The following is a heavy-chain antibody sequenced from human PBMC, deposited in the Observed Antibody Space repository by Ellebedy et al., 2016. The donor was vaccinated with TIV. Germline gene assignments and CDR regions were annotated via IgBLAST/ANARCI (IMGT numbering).Heavy chain of an antibody. CDR3: VGFGVFNL. V-gene: IGHV3-7*01. D-gene: IGHD3-3*01. Sequence: PGGSLRLSCAAWGFSFSNFWMSWVRQAPGKGLGWVAHIKTDGSETYYVDSVKGRFTISRENAKNALFLQMDGLRVDDSAVYYCVGFGVFNLWGQGAPVTVSS. CDR2: IKTDGSET. J-gene: IGHJ5*02. CDR1: GFSFSNFW.